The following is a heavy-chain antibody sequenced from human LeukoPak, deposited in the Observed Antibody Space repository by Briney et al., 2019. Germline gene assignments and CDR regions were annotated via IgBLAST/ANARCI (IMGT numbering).Heavy chain of an antibody. D-gene: IGHD3-16*01. J-gene: IGHJ4*02. CDR2: VYYSGNT. V-gene: IGHV4-39*01. CDR3: ARHLITYPFDY. Sequence: PSETLSLTCTVSGGSISSSRYYWGWIRQPPGKGLEWIGSVYYSGNTYYTPSLRSRLTISVDTSKNQFSLELSSVAAADTAVYYCARHLITYPFDYWGQGTLVTVSS. CDR1: GGSISSSRYY.